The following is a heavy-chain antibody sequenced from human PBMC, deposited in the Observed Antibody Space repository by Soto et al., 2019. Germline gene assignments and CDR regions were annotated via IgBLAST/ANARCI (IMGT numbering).Heavy chain of an antibody. J-gene: IGHJ3*02. CDR1: GGTFSSYA. D-gene: IGHD6-6*01. CDR2: IIPIFGTA. V-gene: IGHV1-69*13. Sequence: ASVKVSCKASGGTFSSYAISWVRQAPGQWLEWMGGIIPIFGTANYAQKFQGRVTITADESTSTAYMELSSLRSEDTAVYYCASLPGRYSSSLPFDAFDIWGQGTMVTVSS. CDR3: ASLPGRYSSSLPFDAFDI.